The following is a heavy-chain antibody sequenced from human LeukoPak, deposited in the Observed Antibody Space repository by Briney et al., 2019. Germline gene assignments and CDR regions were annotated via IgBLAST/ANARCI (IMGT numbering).Heavy chain of an antibody. CDR1: GFIFSSHV. Sequence: GGSLRLSCAASGFIFSSHVMSWVRQAPGQGLEWVSLITASSTETLYGDSVRGRFTISRDNSKNTMFLQMNSLRAEDAAIYYCARVSSRAFDMWGQGTMVTVSS. CDR3: ARVSSRAFDM. V-gene: IGHV3-23*01. J-gene: IGHJ3*02. D-gene: IGHD2/OR15-2a*01. CDR2: ITASSTET.